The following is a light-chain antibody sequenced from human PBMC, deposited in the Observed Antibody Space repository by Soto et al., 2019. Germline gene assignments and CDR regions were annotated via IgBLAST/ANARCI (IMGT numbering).Light chain of an antibody. CDR1: SSDVGTYKY. CDR2: EVS. CDR3: SSYAGSNNFV. V-gene: IGLV2-8*01. J-gene: IGLJ1*01. Sequence: QSVLTQPPSASGSPGQSVTISCTGTSSDVGTYKYVSWYQQPPGKAPKLMIYEVSKRPSGVPDRFSGSKSGNTASLTASGLQAQDAADSYCSSYAGSNNFVFGPRTKLTVL.